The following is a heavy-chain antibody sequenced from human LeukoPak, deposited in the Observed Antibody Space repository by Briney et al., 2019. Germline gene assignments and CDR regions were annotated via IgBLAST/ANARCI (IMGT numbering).Heavy chain of an antibody. CDR1: GFTFSSYS. D-gene: IGHD2-15*01. V-gene: IGHV3-21*01. J-gene: IGHJ4*02. CDR2: ISSSSGYI. CDR3: ARADCSGGSCYVQAYYFDY. Sequence: GGSLRLSCAASGFTFSSYSMNWVRQAPGKGLEWVSSISSSSGYIYYADSVKGRFTISRDNAKNSLYLQMNSLRAEDTAVYYCARADCSGGSCYVQAYYFDYWGQGTLVTVSS.